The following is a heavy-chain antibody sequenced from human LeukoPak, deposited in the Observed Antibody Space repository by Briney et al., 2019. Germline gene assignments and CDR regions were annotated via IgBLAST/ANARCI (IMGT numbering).Heavy chain of an antibody. Sequence: ASVKVSCKASGYTFTGYYMHWVRQAPGQGLEWMGWINPNSGGTNYAQKFQGRVTMTRDTSISTAYMELSRLRSDDTAVYYCARDRYSSGWHDAFDIWGQGTMVTVSS. V-gene: IGHV1-2*02. J-gene: IGHJ3*02. D-gene: IGHD6-19*01. CDR3: ARDRYSSGWHDAFDI. CDR1: GYTFTGYY. CDR2: INPNSGGT.